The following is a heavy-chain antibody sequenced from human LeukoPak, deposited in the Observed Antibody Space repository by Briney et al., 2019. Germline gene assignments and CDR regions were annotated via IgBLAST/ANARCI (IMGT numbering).Heavy chain of an antibody. V-gene: IGHV3-53*01. CDR3: ARGSSFPDY. J-gene: IGHJ4*02. CDR1: GFTVNTYS. D-gene: IGHD6-19*01. Sequence: GGSLRLSCTASGFTVNTYSMTWVRQAPGKGLEWVSLIYSGGTTYYADSVKGRFTISRDNSKNMLFLQMNSLRVEDAAVYYCARGSSFPDYWGQGTLVTVSS. CDR2: IYSGGTT.